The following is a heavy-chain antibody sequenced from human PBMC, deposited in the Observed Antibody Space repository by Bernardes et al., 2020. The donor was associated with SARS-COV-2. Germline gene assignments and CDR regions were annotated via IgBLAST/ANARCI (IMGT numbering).Heavy chain of an antibody. Sequence: SETLSLTCTVSGGSISSGSYYWSWIRQPAGKGLEWIGRIYTSGSTNYNPSLKSRVTISVDTSKNQFSLKLSSVTAADTAVYYCASHLGASDYGGKDYYYYYGMDVWGQGTTVTVSS. D-gene: IGHD4-17*01. CDR3: ASHLGASDYGGKDYYYYYGMDV. CDR2: IYTSGST. J-gene: IGHJ6*02. V-gene: IGHV4-61*02. CDR1: GGSISSGSYY.